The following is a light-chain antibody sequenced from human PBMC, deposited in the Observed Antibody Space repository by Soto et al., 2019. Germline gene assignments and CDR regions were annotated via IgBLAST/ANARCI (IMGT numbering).Light chain of an antibody. CDR2: GVS. J-gene: IGKJ5*01. Sequence: IVWTQSPGTLALSPGERATLSCRGIHSVNGNYVSWYQQKPGQAPSLLIYGVSGRATGIPDRFSGSGSGTDFTLTISRLEPEDFAVYYCQQYGSSPTFGQGTRLEIK. V-gene: IGKV3-20*01. CDR1: HSVNGNY. CDR3: QQYGSSPT.